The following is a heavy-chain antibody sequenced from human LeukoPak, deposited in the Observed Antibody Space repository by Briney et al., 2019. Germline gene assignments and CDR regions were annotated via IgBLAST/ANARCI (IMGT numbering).Heavy chain of an antibody. V-gene: IGHV4-59*01. CDR2: IYYSGST. J-gene: IGHJ4*02. CDR1: GGSISSYY. CDR3: ARKGRFLEWLFYIPNYFDY. Sequence: PSETLSLTCTVSGGSISSYYWSWIRQPPGKGLEWIGYIYYSGSTNYNPSLKSRVTISVDTSKNQFSLKLSSVTAADTAVYYCARKGRFLEWLFYIPNYFDYWGQGTLVTVSS. D-gene: IGHD3-3*01.